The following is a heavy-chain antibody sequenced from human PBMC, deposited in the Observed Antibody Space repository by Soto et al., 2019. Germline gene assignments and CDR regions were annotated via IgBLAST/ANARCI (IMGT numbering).Heavy chain of an antibody. D-gene: IGHD6-13*01. CDR3: ARGAIAAEYYFDY. CDR2: ISYDGSNK. Sequence: GGSLRLSCAASGFTFSSYGMHWVRQAPGKGLEWVAVISYDGSNKYYADSVKGRFTISRDNSKNTLYLQMNSLRAEDTAVYYCARGAIAAEYYFDYWGQGTLVTVSS. J-gene: IGHJ4*02. V-gene: IGHV3-30*03. CDR1: GFTFSSYG.